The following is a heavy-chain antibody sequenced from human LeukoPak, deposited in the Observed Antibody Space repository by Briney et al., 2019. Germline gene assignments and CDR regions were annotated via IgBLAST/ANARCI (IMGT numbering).Heavy chain of an antibody. J-gene: IGHJ3*02. CDR1: GYTFTSYD. Sequence: ASVKVSCKASGYTFTSYDINWVRQATGQGLEWMGWMNPNSGNTGYAQKFQGRVTITRNTSISPAYMELSSLRSEDTAVYYCASIVASSAFDIWGQGTMVTVSS. CDR3: ASIVASSAFDI. D-gene: IGHD2-15*01. CDR2: MNPNSGNT. V-gene: IGHV1-8*03.